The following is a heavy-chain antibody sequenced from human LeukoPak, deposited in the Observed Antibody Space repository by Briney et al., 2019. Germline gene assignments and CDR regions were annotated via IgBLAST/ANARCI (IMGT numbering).Heavy chain of an antibody. CDR3: AGADYYDSSPDAFDI. J-gene: IGHJ3*02. CDR1: GGSISSGDYY. CDR2: IYYSGST. D-gene: IGHD3-22*01. V-gene: IGHV4-30-4*01. Sequence: ASQTLSLTCTVSGGSISSGDYYWSWIRQPPGKGLEWIGYIYYSGSTYHNPSLKSRVTISVDTSKNQFSLKLSSVTAADTAVYYCAGADYYDSSPDAFDIWGQGTMVTVSS.